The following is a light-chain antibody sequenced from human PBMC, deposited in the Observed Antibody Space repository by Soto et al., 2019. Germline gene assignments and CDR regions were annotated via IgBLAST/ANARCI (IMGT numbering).Light chain of an antibody. V-gene: IGLV2-23*01. CDR1: SSDVGSYNL. Sequence: QSALTQPASVSGSPGQSITISCTGTSSDVGSYNLVSWYQQHPGKAPKLMIYEGNKRPSGVSNRFSGSKSANTASLTISGLQNEEEADYYCCSYAGTNTFVFGTGTKLTVL. CDR3: CSYAGTNTFV. CDR2: EGN. J-gene: IGLJ1*01.